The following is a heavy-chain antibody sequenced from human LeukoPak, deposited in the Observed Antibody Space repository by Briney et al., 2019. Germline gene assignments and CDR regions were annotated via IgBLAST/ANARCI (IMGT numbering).Heavy chain of an antibody. CDR1: GYTFTSYD. Sequence: GASVKVSCKASGYTFTSYDINWVRQATGQGLEWMGWMNPNSGNTGYAQKFQGRVTMTTDTFTSTAYMELRSLRSDDTAVYYCARGGYYGSGSYQDYWGQGTLVTVSS. CDR3: ARGGYYGSGSYQDY. D-gene: IGHD3-10*01. J-gene: IGHJ4*02. CDR2: MNPNSGNT. V-gene: IGHV1-8*01.